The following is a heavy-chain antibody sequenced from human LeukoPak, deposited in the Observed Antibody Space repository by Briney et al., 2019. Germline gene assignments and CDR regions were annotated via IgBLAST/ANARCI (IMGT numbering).Heavy chain of an antibody. Sequence: PGGSLRLSCAASEFTLNMNWVRQAPGKGLEWVSHTGTTTSSIAYADSVRGRFTISRDSGKNSLYLQMNSLRDEDTAMYYCVRDMDWAFDYWGQGTPVTVSS. CDR2: TGTTTSSI. D-gene: IGHD3/OR15-3a*01. V-gene: IGHV3-48*02. CDR1: EFTLN. CDR3: VRDMDWAFDY. J-gene: IGHJ4*02.